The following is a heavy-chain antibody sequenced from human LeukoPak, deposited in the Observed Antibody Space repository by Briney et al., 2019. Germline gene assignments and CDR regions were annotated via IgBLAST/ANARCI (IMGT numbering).Heavy chain of an antibody. V-gene: IGHV4-4*02. CDR3: ARWGSSGWYLGDY. Sequence: SETLSLTCDVSGGAISNTNWWSWVRQPPGQGLEWIGEVSLAGQTNYNPSLNGRVTMSLDESSNQLSLKLTSVTAADTAVYYCARWGSSGWYLGDYWGQGTLVTVSS. J-gene: IGHJ4*02. CDR1: GGAISNTNW. CDR2: VSLAGQT. D-gene: IGHD6-19*01.